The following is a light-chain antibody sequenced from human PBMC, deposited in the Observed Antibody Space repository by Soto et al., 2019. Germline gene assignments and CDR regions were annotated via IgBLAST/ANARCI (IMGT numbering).Light chain of an antibody. Sequence: DIQMTQSPSSLSASVGDRGTITCRASQNIGVYLNWYQKKPGKAPKLLIHAASGLQSGVPSTFSGSGSGTDFALTISSLHPEDFATYYCHQTAANPWTFAQGTKVDI. CDR2: AAS. CDR3: HQTAANPWT. V-gene: IGKV1-39*01. CDR1: QNIGVY. J-gene: IGKJ1*01.